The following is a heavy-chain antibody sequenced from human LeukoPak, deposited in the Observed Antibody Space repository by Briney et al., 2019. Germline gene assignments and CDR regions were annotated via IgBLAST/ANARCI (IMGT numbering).Heavy chain of an antibody. J-gene: IGHJ3*02. Sequence: PGGSLRLSCAASGFTFSSYWMSWVRQPPGKGLEWVGEINHSGSTNYNPSLKSRVTISVDTSKNQFSLKLSSVTAADTAVYYCASGFLEWKGAFDIWGQGTMVTVSS. D-gene: IGHD3-3*01. CDR3: ASGFLEWKGAFDI. V-gene: IGHV4-34*01. CDR1: GFTFSSYW. CDR2: INHSGST.